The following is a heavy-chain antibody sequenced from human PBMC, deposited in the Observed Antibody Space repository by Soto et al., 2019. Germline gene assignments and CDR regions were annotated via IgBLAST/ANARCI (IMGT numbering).Heavy chain of an antibody. D-gene: IGHD3-9*01. CDR3: ARSTGYYFIDY. Sequence: QVQPVQSGAEVKKPGASVKVSCKASGYTFTSYAMHWVRQAPGQRLEWMGWINAGNGNTKYSQKFQGRVTITRDTSASTAYMELSSLRSEDTTVYYCARSTGYYFIDYWGQGTLVTVSS. J-gene: IGHJ4*02. V-gene: IGHV1-3*01. CDR1: GYTFTSYA. CDR2: INAGNGNT.